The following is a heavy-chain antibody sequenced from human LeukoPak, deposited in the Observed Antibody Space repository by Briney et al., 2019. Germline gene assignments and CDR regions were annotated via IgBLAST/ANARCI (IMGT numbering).Heavy chain of an antibody. Sequence: PGGSLRLSCAASGFTFNTFNMNWVRQAPGKGLEWVSSISSSSSYIYYADSVKGRFTISRDNAKNSLYLQMNSLRAEDTAVYYCGRDGSGSPDYWGQGTLVTVSS. V-gene: IGHV3-21*01. CDR3: GRDGSGSPDY. D-gene: IGHD1-26*01. J-gene: IGHJ4*02. CDR2: ISSSSSYI. CDR1: GFTFNTFN.